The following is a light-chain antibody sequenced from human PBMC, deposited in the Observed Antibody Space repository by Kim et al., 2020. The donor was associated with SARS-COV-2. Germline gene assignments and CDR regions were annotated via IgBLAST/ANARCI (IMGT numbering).Light chain of an antibody. Sequence: SYELTQPPSVSVAPGQTATITCGGNNIGSKSVHWYQQKPSQAPILVIYYGSDRPSGIPERFSGSNSGNTVTLTITSVEAGDEADYYCQVWDSSSDHPWVFGGGTQLTVL. J-gene: IGLJ3*02. CDR3: QVWDSSSDHPWV. CDR1: NIGSKS. CDR2: YGS. V-gene: IGLV3-21*04.